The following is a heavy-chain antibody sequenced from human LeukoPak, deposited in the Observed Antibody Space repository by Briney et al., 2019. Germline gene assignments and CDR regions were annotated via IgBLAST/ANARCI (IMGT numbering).Heavy chain of an antibody. CDR1: GFTFSNYW. D-gene: IGHD1-26*01. J-gene: IGHJ4*02. CDR2: ISGSGGST. CDR3: AKDRYSNY. Sequence: PGGSLRLSCVVSGFTFSNYWMSWVRQAPGKGLEWVSAISGSGGSTYYADSVKGRFTISRDNSKNTLYLQMNSLGAEDTAVYYCAKDRYSNYWGQGTLVTVSS. V-gene: IGHV3-23*01.